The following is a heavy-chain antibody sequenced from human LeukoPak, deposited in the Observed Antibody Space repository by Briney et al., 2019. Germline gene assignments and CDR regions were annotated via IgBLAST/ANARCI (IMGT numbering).Heavy chain of an antibody. CDR2: IKSKTDGGTT. V-gene: IGHV3-15*01. CDR1: GFTFSSYA. J-gene: IGHJ6*02. D-gene: IGHD4-17*01. Sequence: GGSLRLSCAASGFTFSSYAMSWVRQAPGKGLEWVGRIKSKTDGGTTDYAAPVKGRFTISRDDSKNTLYLQMNSLKTEDTAVYYCTTRGYGVMAGDYYYYGMDVWGQGTTVTVSS. CDR3: TTRGYGVMAGDYYYYGMDV.